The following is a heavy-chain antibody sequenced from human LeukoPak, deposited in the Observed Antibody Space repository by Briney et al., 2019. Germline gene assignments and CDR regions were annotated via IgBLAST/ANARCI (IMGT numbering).Heavy chain of an antibody. J-gene: IGHJ5*02. D-gene: IGHD6-13*01. V-gene: IGHV5-51*01. CDR1: GYSFTNYW. CDR3: ARRGRIAAAGNWFDP. Sequence: GESLKISCKGSGYSFTNYWIGWVRQMPGKGLEWMGIIYPGDSDTRYSPSFQGQVTISADKSISTAYLQWSSLKASDTAMYYCARRGRIAAAGNWFDPWGQGTLVTVSS. CDR2: IYPGDSDT.